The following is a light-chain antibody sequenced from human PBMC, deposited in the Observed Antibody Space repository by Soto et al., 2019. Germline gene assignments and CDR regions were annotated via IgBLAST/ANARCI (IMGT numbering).Light chain of an antibody. J-gene: IGKJ4*01. CDR3: QQYGDSRQVT. V-gene: IGKV3-20*01. Sequence: ETVFTQSPGTLSLSPGETATLSCRASQRVSANYLAWYQHKPGQAPRILIYDASTRATGTTDRFSGSGSVTDFTLTIRRLEPEDFALYYCQQYGDSRQVTFGGGNQGGYQ. CDR1: QRVSANY. CDR2: DAS.